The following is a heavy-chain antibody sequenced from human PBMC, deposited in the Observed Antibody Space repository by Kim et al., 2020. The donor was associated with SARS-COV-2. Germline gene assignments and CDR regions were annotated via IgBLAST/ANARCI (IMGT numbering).Heavy chain of an antibody. CDR1: GFTFSRFA. V-gene: IGHV3-23*01. Sequence: GGSLRLSCATSGFTFSRFAMNWFRQAPGKGLEWVAAIGGSGGTTYYAESVKDRFSISRDNSKHTGFLQMRSLRAEDTAVYYCARVASGGYAGTDAFDIWGQGTMVTVSS. J-gene: IGHJ3*02. D-gene: IGHD6-19*01. CDR3: ARVASGGYAGTDAFDI. CDR2: IGGSGGTT.